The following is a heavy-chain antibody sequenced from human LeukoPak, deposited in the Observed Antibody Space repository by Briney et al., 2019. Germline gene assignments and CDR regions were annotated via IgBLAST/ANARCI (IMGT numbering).Heavy chain of an antibody. Sequence: AGGSLRLSCAVSGFTFSNDWMHWVRQAPGKGLVWVSRISSDGTTTNYADSVTGRFTISRDNAKNTLYLQMDSLRAEGTAVYYCAGRWSFDYWGQGTLVTVSS. CDR1: GFTFSNDW. CDR3: AGRWSFDY. D-gene: IGHD2-15*01. V-gene: IGHV3-74*01. CDR2: ISSDGTTT. J-gene: IGHJ4*02.